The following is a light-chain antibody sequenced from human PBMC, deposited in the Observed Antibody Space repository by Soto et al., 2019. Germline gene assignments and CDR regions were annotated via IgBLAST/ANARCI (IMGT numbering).Light chain of an antibody. CDR2: GVS. Sequence: EIVLTQSPGTLSLSPGERATLSCRASESVRSTNLAWYQHKPGQAPRLLIYGVSSRATGIPDRFSGSGSGTDFTLTISRLEPEDFAVYYCQQYHTSPLTFGGGTKVDIK. J-gene: IGKJ4*01. V-gene: IGKV3-20*01. CDR3: QQYHTSPLT. CDR1: ESVRSTN.